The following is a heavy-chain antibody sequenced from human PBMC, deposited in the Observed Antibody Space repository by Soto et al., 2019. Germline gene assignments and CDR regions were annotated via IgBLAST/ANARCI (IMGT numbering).Heavy chain of an antibody. Sequence: SETLSLTCAVYGGSFSGYYWSWIRQPPGKGLEWIGEINHSGSTNYNPSLKSRVTISVDTSKNQFSLKLSSVTAADTAVYYCARDLISRGFGIDYWGQGTLVTVSS. J-gene: IGHJ4*02. CDR2: INHSGST. D-gene: IGHD3-10*01. CDR1: GGSFSGYY. CDR3: ARDLISRGFGIDY. V-gene: IGHV4-34*01.